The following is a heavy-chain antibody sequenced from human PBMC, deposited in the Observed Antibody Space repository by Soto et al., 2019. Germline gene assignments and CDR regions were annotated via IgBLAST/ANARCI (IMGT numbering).Heavy chain of an antibody. V-gene: IGHV3-21*01. CDR1: GFTFSTST. CDR2: IDSSSIYI. D-gene: IGHD3-10*01. CDR3: ARDSSSPGDYYGMDV. J-gene: IGHJ6*02. Sequence: PGGSLRLSCAASGFTFSTSTMDWVRQAPGKGLEWASSIDSSSIYIYYADSVKGRFTISRDNAKNSLYLQMNSLRAEDTAVYYCARDSSSPGDYYGMDVWGQGTTVTVSS.